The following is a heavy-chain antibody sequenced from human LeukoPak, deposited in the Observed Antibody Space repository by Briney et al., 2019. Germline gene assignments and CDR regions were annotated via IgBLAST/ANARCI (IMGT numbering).Heavy chain of an antibody. CDR2: ISGSSTSI. CDR3: VKDLSGAWSFDF. Sequence: GGSLRLSCATSGFTFSTYGMHWVRQAPGKGLEWVSYISGSSTSIYHADSVKGRFTISRDNAKNTLYLQTDSLRTEDTAVYYCVKDLSGAWSFDFWGQGTLVTVSS. J-gene: IGHJ4*02. CDR1: GFTFSTYG. D-gene: IGHD6-19*01. V-gene: IGHV3-48*01.